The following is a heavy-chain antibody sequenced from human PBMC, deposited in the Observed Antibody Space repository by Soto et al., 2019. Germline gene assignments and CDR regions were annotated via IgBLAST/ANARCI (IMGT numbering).Heavy chain of an antibody. V-gene: IGHV4-30-4*01. CDR3: TGLQSMRLSGLDP. J-gene: IGHJ5*02. D-gene: IGHD3-16*02. CDR1: GGSISSGDYY. Sequence: QVQLQESGPGLVKPSQTLSLTCTVSGGSISSGDYYWSWIRQPPGKGLEWIGYIYYSGSTYYNPSLKSRVTISVDTSKNQFSLKLSSVTAADTAVYYCTGLQSMRLSGLDPWGQGTLVTVSS. CDR2: IYYSGST.